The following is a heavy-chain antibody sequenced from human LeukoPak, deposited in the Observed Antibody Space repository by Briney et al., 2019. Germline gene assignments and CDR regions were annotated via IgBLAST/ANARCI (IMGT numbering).Heavy chain of an antibody. J-gene: IGHJ5*02. D-gene: IGHD3-10*01. CDR1: GFTFSSYG. CDR3: AKPLMRDRWFGES. V-gene: IGHV3-23*01. CDR2: ISGSGGRT. Sequence: GGSLRLSCAASGFTFSSYGMSWVRQAPGKGLEWVSGISGSGGRTYFADSVKGRFTISRDTSRNTVSLQMNSLRLEDTAIYYCAKPLMRDRWFGESWGQGTLVTVSS.